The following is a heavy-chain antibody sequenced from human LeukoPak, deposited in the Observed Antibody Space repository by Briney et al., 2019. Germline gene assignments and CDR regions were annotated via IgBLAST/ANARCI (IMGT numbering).Heavy chain of an antibody. J-gene: IGHJ4*02. CDR1: GFIFKKYW. D-gene: IGHD5-24*01. CDR3: ARETPRRGETKDGYR. Sequence: GGSLRLSCAASGFIFKKYWMNWVRQVPGKGLECLANIKEDGSETYYADSVKGRFTISRDNPKNLLFLQINSLRVEDTAVYYCARETPRRGETKDGYRWGQGTVVTVSS. CDR2: IKEDGSET. V-gene: IGHV3-7*01.